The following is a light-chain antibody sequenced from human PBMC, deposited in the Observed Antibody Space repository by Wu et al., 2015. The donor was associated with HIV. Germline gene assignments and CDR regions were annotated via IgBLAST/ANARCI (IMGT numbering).Light chain of an antibody. J-gene: IGKJ3*01. CDR1: QSVGGD. V-gene: IGKV3-11*01. CDR3: QHRHNWPFT. Sequence: IVMTQSPATLSLSPGERATFSCRASQSVGGDLAWYQQKPGQPPRLLIYNTHTRASGVPARFSGSGSGTDFTLTISSVEPEDFAVYYCQHRHNWPFTFGPGTKLDLK. CDR2: NTH.